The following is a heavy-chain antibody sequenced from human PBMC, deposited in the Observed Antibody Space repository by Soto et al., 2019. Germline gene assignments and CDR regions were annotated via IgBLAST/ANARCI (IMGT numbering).Heavy chain of an antibody. CDR1: GFTFSSYG. V-gene: IGHV3-30*03. Sequence: QVQLVESGGGVVQPGRSLRLSCAASGFTFSSYGMNWVRQAPGKGLEWVAVISYDGSNKYYADSVKGRFTISRDNSKNTLYLQMNSLRAEDTAVYYCAGVESGYYWGDYYYGMDVWGQGTTVTVSS. CDR3: AGVESGYYWGDYYYGMDV. J-gene: IGHJ6*02. CDR2: ISYDGSNK. D-gene: IGHD5-12*01.